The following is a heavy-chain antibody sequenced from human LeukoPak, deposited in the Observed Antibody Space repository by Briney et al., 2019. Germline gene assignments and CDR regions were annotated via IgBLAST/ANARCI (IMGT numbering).Heavy chain of an antibody. CDR1: GFPFSDFS. Sequence: GGSLRLSCATSGFPFSDFSMSWVRQAPGKGLEWISTTNSGGTSAYYAESVKGRFTISRDNSKNTLYLQMSSLRVEDTAVYYCAKQSYARSLGEGGPGTLVSVSS. CDR2: TNSGGTSA. CDR3: AKQSYARSLGE. D-gene: IGHD2-8*01. J-gene: IGHJ4*02. V-gene: IGHV3-23*01.